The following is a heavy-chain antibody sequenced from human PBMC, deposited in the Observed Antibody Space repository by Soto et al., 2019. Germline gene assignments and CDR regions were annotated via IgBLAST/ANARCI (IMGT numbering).Heavy chain of an antibody. CDR1: GFTFSEYY. Sequence: QVQLVKSGGGLVKPGGSLRLSCAVSGFTFSEYYMTWIRQAPGKGLEWVSYISSSTSHTNYADSVKGRFTISRDNAKNSLFLQMNSLRAADTAVYYCARGRGAAADYFDLWGQGTLVTVSS. D-gene: IGHD6-13*01. CDR2: ISSSTSHT. CDR3: ARGRGAAADYFDL. J-gene: IGHJ4*02. V-gene: IGHV3-11*05.